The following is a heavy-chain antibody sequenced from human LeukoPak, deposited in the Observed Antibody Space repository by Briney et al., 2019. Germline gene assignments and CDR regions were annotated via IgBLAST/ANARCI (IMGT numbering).Heavy chain of an antibody. CDR3: ARGGSVAGQPHFDY. V-gene: IGHV4-59*01. J-gene: IGHJ4*02. D-gene: IGHD6-19*01. CDR2: IYYGGST. Sequence: SETLSLTCTVSGGSISSYYWSWIRQPPGKGLDWIGYIYYGGSTNYNPSLKSRVTISIDMSKNQFSLKLSSVTAADTAVYYCARGGSVAGQPHFDYWGQGTLVTVSS. CDR1: GGSISSYY.